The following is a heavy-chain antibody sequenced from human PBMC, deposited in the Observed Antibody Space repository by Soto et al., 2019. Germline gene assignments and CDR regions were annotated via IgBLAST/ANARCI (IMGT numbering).Heavy chain of an antibody. Sequence: QLQLQESGPGLVKPSETLSLTCTVSGGSISSSSFHWGWIRQPPGKGLEWIGSIYYSGSTYYSPSLKRRVTISVDRSKNQFSLKLSSVTAADTAVYYCARRERAAGTDWWSDPGGQGTLVTVSS. CDR3: ARRERAAGTDWWSDP. CDR2: IYYSGST. CDR1: GGSISSSSFH. V-gene: IGHV4-39*01. J-gene: IGHJ5*02. D-gene: IGHD6-13*01.